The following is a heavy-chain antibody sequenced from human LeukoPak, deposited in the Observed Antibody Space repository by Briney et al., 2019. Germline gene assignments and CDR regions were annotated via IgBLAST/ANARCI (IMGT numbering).Heavy chain of an antibody. CDR2: AYYSGST. CDR1: VGFIHSYY. V-gene: IGHV4-59*01. J-gene: IGHJ4*02. Sequence: TLSLTRLVTVGFIHSYYWSSIRQPPGKQLEWIGYAYYSGSTNYNPSLKSRVSISVDTSKNQFSLKLSSVTAADTAVYYCARGGGYNHFDLWGQGILVSVSS. D-gene: IGHD5-24*01. CDR3: ARGGGYNHFDL.